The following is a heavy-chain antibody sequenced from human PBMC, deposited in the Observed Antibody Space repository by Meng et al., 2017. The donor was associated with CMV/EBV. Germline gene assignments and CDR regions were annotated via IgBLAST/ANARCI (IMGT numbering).Heavy chain of an antibody. D-gene: IGHD6-19*01. CDR3: ARDSSGWYPHFDY. V-gene: IGHV4-4*07. CDR1: GGSISSYY. Sequence: QVQLQEWGRGLVKPSGPLSLTCAASGGSISSYYWSWIRQPAGKGLEWIGRIYTSGSTNYNPSLKSRVTMSVDTSKNQFSLKLSSVTAADTAVYYCARDSSGWYPHFDYWGQGTLVTVSS. CDR2: IYTSGST. J-gene: IGHJ4*02.